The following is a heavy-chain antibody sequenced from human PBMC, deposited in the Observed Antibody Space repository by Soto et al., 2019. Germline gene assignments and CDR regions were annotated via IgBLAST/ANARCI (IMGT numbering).Heavy chain of an antibody. Sequence: LETLSLTCTVSGDSISCYYWSCIRQPPGKGLEWIGEIYHSGSTNYNPSLKSRVTISVDTSKNQFSLKLSSVTAADTAVYYCARGLDECPSHWGQGTLVTVSS. J-gene: IGHJ4*02. V-gene: IGHV4-34*01. CDR2: IYHSGST. CDR3: ARGLDECPSH. D-gene: IGHD3-3*01. CDR1: GDSISCYY.